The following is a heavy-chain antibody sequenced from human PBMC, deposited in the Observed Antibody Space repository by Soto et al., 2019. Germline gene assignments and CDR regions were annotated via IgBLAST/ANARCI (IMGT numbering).Heavy chain of an antibody. CDR3: ARGGRNDYVWGSYRFYYYYYGMDV. D-gene: IGHD3-16*02. V-gene: IGHV1-2*04. J-gene: IGHJ6*02. CDR2: INPNSGGT. Sequence: ASVKVSCKASGYTFTGYYMHWVRQAPGQGLEWMGWINPNSGGTNYAQKFQGWVTMTRDTSISTAYMELSRLRSDDTAVYYCARGGRNDYVWGSYRFYYYYYGMDVWGQGTTVTVSS. CDR1: GYTFTGYY.